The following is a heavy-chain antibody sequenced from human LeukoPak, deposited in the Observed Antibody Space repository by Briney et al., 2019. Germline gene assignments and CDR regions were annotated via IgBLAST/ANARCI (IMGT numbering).Heavy chain of an antibody. D-gene: IGHD3-22*01. CDR3: AKGKGYYDSSGDSFDY. CDR1: GFTFSSYA. CDR2: ISGSGGST. Sequence: PGGSLRLSCAASGFTFSSYAMSWVRQAPGKGLEWGSAISGSGGSTYYADSVKGRFTISRDDSKNTMYLQMNSLRAEDTAVYYCAKGKGYYDSSGDSFDYWGQGTLVTVSS. J-gene: IGHJ4*02. V-gene: IGHV3-23*01.